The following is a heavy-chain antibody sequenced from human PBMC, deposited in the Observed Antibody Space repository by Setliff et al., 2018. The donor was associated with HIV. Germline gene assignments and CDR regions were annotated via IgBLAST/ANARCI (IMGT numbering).Heavy chain of an antibody. CDR2: ISSSGSPI. CDR3: ARGGSNSWSPFDY. D-gene: IGHD6-13*01. V-gene: IGHV3-48*04. Sequence: GGSLRLSCTASGFTLTNYGMTWVRQGPGKGLEWVSYISSSGSPIHYADSVRGRFTISRDNAKNTLYLQMNSLRAEDTAVYYCARGGSNSWSPFDYWGQGTLVTVSS. CDR1: GFTLTNYG. J-gene: IGHJ4*02.